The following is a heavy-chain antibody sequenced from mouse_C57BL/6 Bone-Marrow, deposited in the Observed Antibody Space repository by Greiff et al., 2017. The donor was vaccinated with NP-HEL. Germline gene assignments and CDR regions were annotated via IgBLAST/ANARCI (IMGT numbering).Heavy chain of an antibody. CDR2: INPSNGGT. CDR3: AREGRWLRRGYWYFDV. D-gene: IGHD2-2*01. J-gene: IGHJ1*03. CDR1: GYTFTSYW. Sequence: QVQLQQSGTELVKPGTSVKLSCKSSGYTFTSYWMHWVKQRPGQGLEWIGNINPSNGGTNYNEKFKSKATLTVDKSSSTAYMQISSLTSDDSAVYYCAREGRWLRRGYWYFDVGDTGTTVTVSS. V-gene: IGHV1-53*01.